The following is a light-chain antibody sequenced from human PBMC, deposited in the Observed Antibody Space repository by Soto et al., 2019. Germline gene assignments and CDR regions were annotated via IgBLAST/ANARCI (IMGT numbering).Light chain of an antibody. Sequence: QSVLTQPASVSGSPGQSITISCTGTSDDVGGHNYVSWYQQHSGKAPKLIIYDVRNRPSGVSNRFSGSKSGNTASLTISGLQTEDEADYYCSSYASTSTVVFGGGTKLTVL. CDR3: SSYASTSTVV. CDR2: DVR. V-gene: IGLV2-14*01. CDR1: SDDVGGHNY. J-gene: IGLJ2*01.